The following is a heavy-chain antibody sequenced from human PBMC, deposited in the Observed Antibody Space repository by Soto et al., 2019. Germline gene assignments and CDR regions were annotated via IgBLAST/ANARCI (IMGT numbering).Heavy chain of an antibody. D-gene: IGHD4-4*01. V-gene: IGHV4-61*01. Sequence: SETLSLTCIVSGGSVSSVTYYWSWIRQPPGKGLEWIGYIHYSGSTKFSPSLKSRVSMSLDTSKNQFSLKLISVTAADTAVYYCARADDYKSSWFDPWGQGTLVTVSS. CDR3: ARADDYKSSWFDP. CDR2: IHYSGST. CDR1: GGSVSSVTYY. J-gene: IGHJ5*02.